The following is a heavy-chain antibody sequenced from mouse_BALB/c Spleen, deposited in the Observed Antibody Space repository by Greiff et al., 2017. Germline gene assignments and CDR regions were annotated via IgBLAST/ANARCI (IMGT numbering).Heavy chain of an antibody. D-gene: IGHD1-1*01. CDR2: ISSGGSYT. CDR3: ARVLYYYGSSSGYAMDY. J-gene: IGHJ4*01. Sequence: EVQGVESGGGLVQPGGSRKLSCAASGFTFSDYGMAWVRQSPEKRLEWVAEISSGGSYTYYPDTVTGRFTISRDNAKNTLYLEMSSLRSEDTAMYYCARVLYYYGSSSGYAMDYWGQGTSVTVSS. CDR1: GFTFSDYG. V-gene: IGHV5-9-4*01.